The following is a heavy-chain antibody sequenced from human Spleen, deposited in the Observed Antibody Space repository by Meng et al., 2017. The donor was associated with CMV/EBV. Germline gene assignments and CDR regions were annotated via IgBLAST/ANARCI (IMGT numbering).Heavy chain of an antibody. CDR1: GYTFTSFA. CDR2: IIPIFGTP. D-gene: IGHD1-1*01. Sequence: SVKVSCKASGYTFTSFAINWVRQAPGQGLEWMGGIIPIFGTPNYAQKFQGRVIITSDDSTSTAYMELSSLRSEDTAVYYCAAVPQVIRERPDYYYGMDVWGQGTTVTVSS. J-gene: IGHJ6*02. V-gene: IGHV1-69*13. CDR3: AAVPQVIRERPDYYYGMDV.